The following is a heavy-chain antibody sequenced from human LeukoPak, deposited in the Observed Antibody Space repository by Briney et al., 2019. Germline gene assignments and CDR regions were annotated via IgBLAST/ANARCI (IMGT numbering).Heavy chain of an antibody. CDR1: GGSISSGGYS. CDR2: IYHSGST. Sequence: SQTLSLTCAVSGGSISSGGYSWSWIRQPPGKGLEWIGYIYHSGSTYYNPSLKSRVTISVDRSKNQFSLELSSVTAADTAVYYCARDVDGYFDYWGQGTLVTVSS. J-gene: IGHJ4*02. V-gene: IGHV4-30-2*01. CDR3: ARDVDGYFDY. D-gene: IGHD5-12*01.